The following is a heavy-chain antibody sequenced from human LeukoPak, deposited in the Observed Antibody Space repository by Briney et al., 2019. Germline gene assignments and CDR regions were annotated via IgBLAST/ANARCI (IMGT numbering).Heavy chain of an antibody. CDR2: IIPIFGTA. V-gene: IGHV1-69*13. J-gene: IGHJ4*02. D-gene: IGHD1-26*01. CDR1: GGTFSSYA. CDR3: ARDPSRYSGRPYYFDY. Sequence: EASVKVSCKASGGTFSSYAISWVRQAPGQGLEWMGGIIPIFGTANYAQKFQGRVTITADESTSTAYMELSSLRSEDTAVYYCARDPSRYSGRPYYFDYWGQGTLVTVSS.